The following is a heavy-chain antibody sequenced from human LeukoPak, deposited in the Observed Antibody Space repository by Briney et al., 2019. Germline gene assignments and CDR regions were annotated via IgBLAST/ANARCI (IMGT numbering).Heavy chain of an antibody. CDR3: TKGTIRLPFDY. J-gene: IGHJ4*02. V-gene: IGHV3-23*01. CDR2: ISGSGGST. Sequence: PGGSLRLSCEASGFTFSAYAMTWVRQAPGKGLEWVSAISGSGGSTYYADSVKGRFTISRDNSKNTLYLQMNSLRAEDTAVYYCTKGTIRLPFDYWGPGTLVTVSS. CDR1: GFTFSAYA. D-gene: IGHD5-18*01.